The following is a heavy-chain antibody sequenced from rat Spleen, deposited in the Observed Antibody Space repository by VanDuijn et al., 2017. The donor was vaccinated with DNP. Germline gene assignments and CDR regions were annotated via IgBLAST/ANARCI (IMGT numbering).Heavy chain of an antibody. Sequence: EVQLQESGPGLVKPSQSLSLTCSVTGYSITSNYWAWIRQFPGNKMDWIGHINYSGTTAYNPSLRSRISITRDTSKNQFFLQLNSVTTEDTATYYCARGLNYGGYIYSWYFDFWGPGTMVTVSS. CDR3: ARGLNYGGYIYSWYFDF. V-gene: IGHV3-1*01. J-gene: IGHJ1*01. CDR2: INYSGTT. D-gene: IGHD1-11*01. CDR1: GYSITSNY.